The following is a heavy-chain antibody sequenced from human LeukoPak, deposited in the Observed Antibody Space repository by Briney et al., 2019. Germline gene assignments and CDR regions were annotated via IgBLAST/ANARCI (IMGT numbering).Heavy chain of an antibody. Sequence: SQTLSLTCTVSGGSVSSGGYYWSWIRQHPGKGLEWNGYIYYSGNTYYNPSLKSRVTISVDTSKNQFSLKLSSVTAADTAVYYCARVIAAAGTDYWGQGNLVTVSS. J-gene: IGHJ4*02. CDR3: ARVIAAAGTDY. CDR2: IYYSGNT. CDR1: GGSVSSGGYY. D-gene: IGHD6-13*01. V-gene: IGHV4-31*03.